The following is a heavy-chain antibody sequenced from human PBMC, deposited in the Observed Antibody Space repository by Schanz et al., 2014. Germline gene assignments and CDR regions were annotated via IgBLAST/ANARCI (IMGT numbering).Heavy chain of an antibody. J-gene: IGHJ6*03. V-gene: IGHV3-33*08. Sequence: VQLVESGGGVVRPGGSLRLSCTTSGLIFSTYTLNWVRQAPGKGPEWVALVWSDGNTKYYVDSVKGRFTISRDNSMNTLHLQMDGLRVEDTAVYYCARDAVALVPEYFMDVWGKGTPVTVSS. D-gene: IGHD2-15*01. CDR3: ARDAVALVPEYFMDV. CDR2: VWSDGNTK. CDR1: GLIFSTYT.